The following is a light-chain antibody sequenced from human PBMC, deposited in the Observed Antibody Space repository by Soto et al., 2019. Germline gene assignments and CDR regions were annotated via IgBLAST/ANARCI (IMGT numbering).Light chain of an antibody. CDR3: QQYGSSPLT. CDR2: GAS. V-gene: IGKV3-20*01. J-gene: IGKJ4*01. CDR1: QSVSSSY. Sequence: EIVLTQSPGTLSLSPEERDTLSFIASQSVSSSYLAWYQQKPGQAPRLLIYGASSRATGIPDRFSGSGSGTDFTLTISRLDPEAFALDYCQQYGSSPLTFGGGTKVEIK.